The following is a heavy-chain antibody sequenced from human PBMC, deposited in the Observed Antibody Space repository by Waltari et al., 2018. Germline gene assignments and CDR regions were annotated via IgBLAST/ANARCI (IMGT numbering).Heavy chain of an antibody. J-gene: IGHJ3*02. D-gene: IGHD6-6*01. Sequence: QVQLVESGGGVVQPGGSLRLSCAASGFTFSSYGMHWVRQAPGKGLEWVAFIRYDGSNKYYADSVKGRFTISRDNSKNTLYLQMNSLRAEDTAVYYCAKPRAKYSSSVEAFDIWGQGTMVTVSS. CDR3: AKPRAKYSSSVEAFDI. CDR1: GFTFSSYG. V-gene: IGHV3-30*02. CDR2: IRYDGSNK.